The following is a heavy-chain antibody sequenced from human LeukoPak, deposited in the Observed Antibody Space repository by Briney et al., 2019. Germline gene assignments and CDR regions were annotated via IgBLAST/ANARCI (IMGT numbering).Heavy chain of an antibody. V-gene: IGHV4-59*01. CDR2: MYNSGST. CDR1: GGSISGSY. D-gene: IGHD4-17*01. J-gene: IGHJ4*02. Sequence: PSETLSLXCTVSGGSISGSYWSWIRRPPGKGLEWIAYMYNSGSTNYNPSLKSRVTISIDTSKNQFSLKLSSLTAADTAIYYCARGIESYGDYGYWGQGILATVSS. CDR3: ARGIESYGDYGY.